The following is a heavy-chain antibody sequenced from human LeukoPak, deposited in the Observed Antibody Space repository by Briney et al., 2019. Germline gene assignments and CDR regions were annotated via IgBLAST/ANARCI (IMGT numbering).Heavy chain of an antibody. V-gene: IGHV3-23*01. CDR3: AKDQSSGWYGYSDY. CDR1: GFTFSSYA. J-gene: IGHJ4*02. Sequence: GGSLRFSCAASGFTFSSYAMSWVRQAPGKGLEWVSAISGSGGDTYYADSVKGRFTISRDNSKNTLYLQMNSLRAEDTAVYHCAKDQSSGWYGYSDYWGQGTLVTVSS. CDR2: ISGSGGDT. D-gene: IGHD6-19*01.